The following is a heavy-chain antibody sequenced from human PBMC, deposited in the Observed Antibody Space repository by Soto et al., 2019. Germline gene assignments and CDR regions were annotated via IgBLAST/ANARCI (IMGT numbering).Heavy chain of an antibody. CDR1: GYSFSGYG. V-gene: IGHV1-3*01. CDR2: INVAKGKT. Sequence: ASVKVSCKASGYSFSGYGVHWVRRAPRQRFEWMGWINVAKGKTKYSQKFQGKVTVTRDTSASTVYMDLSGLRSEDTAVYYCTRDRAREGYFGMDVWGQGTTVTVSS. D-gene: IGHD5-12*01. CDR3: TRDRAREGYFGMDV. J-gene: IGHJ6*02.